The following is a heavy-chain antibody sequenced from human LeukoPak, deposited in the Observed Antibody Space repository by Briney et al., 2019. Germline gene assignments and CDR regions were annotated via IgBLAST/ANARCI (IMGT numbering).Heavy chain of an antibody. D-gene: IGHD3-16*02. J-gene: IGHJ4*02. CDR2: INPNSGGT. CDR1: GYTFTGYY. CDR3: ARAIGGYYDYVWGSYRWSYFDY. Sequence: ASVKVSCKASGYTFTGYYMHWVRQAPGQGLEWMGWINPNSGGTNYAQKFQGRVTTTRDTSISTAYMELSRLRSDDTAVYYCARAIGGYYDYVWGSYRWSYFDYWGQGTLVTVSS. V-gene: IGHV1-2*02.